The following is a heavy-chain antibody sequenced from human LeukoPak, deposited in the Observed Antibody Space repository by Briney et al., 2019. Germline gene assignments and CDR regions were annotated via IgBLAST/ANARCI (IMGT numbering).Heavy chain of an antibody. D-gene: IGHD6-19*01. CDR1: GFTFDDYA. J-gene: IGHJ6*02. Sequence: GGSLRLSCAASGFTFDDYAMHWVRQAPGKGLEWVSLISGDGGSTYYADSVKGRFTISRDNSKNSLYLQMNSLRTEDTALYYCAKATVAGTLYYYYGMDVWGQGTTVTVSS. CDR3: AKATVAGTLYYYYGMDV. V-gene: IGHV3-43*02. CDR2: ISGDGGST.